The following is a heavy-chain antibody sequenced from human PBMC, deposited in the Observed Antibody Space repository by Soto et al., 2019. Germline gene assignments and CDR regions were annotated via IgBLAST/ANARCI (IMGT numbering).Heavy chain of an antibody. V-gene: IGHV1-18*01. CDR3: ARVWESTFYDYVWGSYRPWAYFDY. CDR2: ISAYNGNT. Sequence: QVQLVQSGAEVKKPGASVKVSCKASGYTFTSYGISWVRQAPGQGLEWMGWISAYNGNTNYAQKLQGRVTMTTDTSTSTAYMELRSLRSDDTAVYYCARVWESTFYDYVWGSYRPWAYFDYWGQGTLVTVSS. D-gene: IGHD3-16*02. J-gene: IGHJ4*02. CDR1: GYTFTSYG.